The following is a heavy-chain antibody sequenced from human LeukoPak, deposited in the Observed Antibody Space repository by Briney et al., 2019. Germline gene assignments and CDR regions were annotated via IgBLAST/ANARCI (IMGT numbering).Heavy chain of an antibody. Sequence: PGGSLRLSCAASGFTVSSNYMSWVRQAPGKGLECVSVIYSGGSTYYADSVKGRFTISRDNSKNTLYLQMNSLRAEDTAVYYCARDIYDSSGYYSDYWGQGTLVTVSS. V-gene: IGHV3-53*01. CDR1: GFTVSSNY. CDR3: ARDIYDSSGYYSDY. CDR2: IYSGGST. J-gene: IGHJ4*02. D-gene: IGHD3-22*01.